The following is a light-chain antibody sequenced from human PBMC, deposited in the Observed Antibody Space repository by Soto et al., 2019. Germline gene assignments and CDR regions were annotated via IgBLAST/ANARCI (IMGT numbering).Light chain of an antibody. CDR1: QSISSW. Sequence: DIQMTQSPSTLSASVGDRVTITCRASQSISSWLAWYQQKPGKAPKLLIYDASSLESGVPSRFSGSGSGTEFTLTISRLEPEDFALYYCQHYVGGSPITFGQGTRLEIK. J-gene: IGKJ5*01. CDR2: DAS. CDR3: QHYVGGSPIT. V-gene: IGKV1-5*01.